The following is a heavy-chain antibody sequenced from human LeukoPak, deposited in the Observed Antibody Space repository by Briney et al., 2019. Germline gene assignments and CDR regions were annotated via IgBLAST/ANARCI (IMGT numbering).Heavy chain of an antibody. J-gene: IGHJ3*02. CDR3: ARPYCSSTSCYISAFDI. CDR1: GGSISSSSYY. CDR2: IYYSGST. Sequence: SETLSLTCTVSGGSISSSSYYWGWIRQPPGKGLVWNGSIYYSGSTYYNPSLKSRVTISVDTSKNQFSLKLSSVTAADTAVYYCARPYCSSTSCYISAFDIWGQGTMVTVSS. D-gene: IGHD2-2*02. V-gene: IGHV4-39*01.